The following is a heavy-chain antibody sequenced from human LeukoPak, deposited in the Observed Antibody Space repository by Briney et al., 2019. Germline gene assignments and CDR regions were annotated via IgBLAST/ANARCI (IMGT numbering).Heavy chain of an antibody. V-gene: IGHV3-30-3*01. Sequence: GGSLRLSCAASGFTFSSYAMHWVRQAPGKGLEWVAFISYDGSNKYYADSVKGRFTISRDNSKNTLYLQMNSLRAEDTAVYFCARDLGYSSSWYLYYWGQETLVTASS. CDR2: ISYDGSNK. D-gene: IGHD6-13*01. CDR1: GFTFSSYA. J-gene: IGHJ4*02. CDR3: ARDLGYSSSWYLYY.